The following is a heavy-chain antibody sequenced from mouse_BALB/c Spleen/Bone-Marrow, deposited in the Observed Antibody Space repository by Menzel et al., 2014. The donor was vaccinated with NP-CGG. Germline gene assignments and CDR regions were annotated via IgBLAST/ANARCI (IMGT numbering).Heavy chain of an antibody. Sequence: VQVVESGPGLVAPSQSLSITCTVSGFSLTGYGVNWVRQPPGKGLEWLGMIWGDGSTDYNSALKSRLSISKDNSKSRVFLKMNSLQTDDTARYYCAREPHYYAMDYWGQGTSVTVSS. V-gene: IGHV2-6-7*01. J-gene: IGHJ4*01. CDR2: IWGDGST. CDR1: GFSLTGYG. CDR3: AREPHYYAMDY.